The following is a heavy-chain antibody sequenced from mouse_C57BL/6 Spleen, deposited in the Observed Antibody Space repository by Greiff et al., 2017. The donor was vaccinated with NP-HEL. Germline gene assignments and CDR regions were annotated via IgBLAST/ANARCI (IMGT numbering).Heavy chain of an antibody. D-gene: IGHD1-1*01. CDR3: TGRGLLRSYFDY. Sequence: VQLQQSGTVLARPGASVKMSCKTSGYTFTSYWMHWVKQRPGQGLEWIGAIYPGNSDTSYNQKFKGKAKLTAVTSASTAYMELISLTNEDSAVYYCTGRGLLRSYFDYWGQGTTLTVSS. CDR1: GYTFTSYW. CDR2: IYPGNSDT. J-gene: IGHJ2*01. V-gene: IGHV1-5*01.